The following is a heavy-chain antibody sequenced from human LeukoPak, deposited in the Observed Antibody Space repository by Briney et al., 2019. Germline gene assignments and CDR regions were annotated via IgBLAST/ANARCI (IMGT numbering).Heavy chain of an antibody. D-gene: IGHD3-9*01. CDR3: ARRNYDILTESDWFDP. CDR2: ISAYNGNT. Sequence: GASVKVSCKASGYTFTSYGISWVRHAPGQGLEWMGWISAYNGNTNYAQKLQGRVTMTTDTSTSTAYMELRSLRSDDTAVYYCARRNYDILTESDWFDPWGQGTLVVVSS. CDR1: GYTFTSYG. J-gene: IGHJ5*02. V-gene: IGHV1-18*01.